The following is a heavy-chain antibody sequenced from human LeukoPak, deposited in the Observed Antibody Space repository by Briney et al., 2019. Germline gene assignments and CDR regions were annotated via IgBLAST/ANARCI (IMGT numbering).Heavy chain of an antibody. J-gene: IGHJ4*02. Sequence: PGGSLRLSCAASGFTFSSYAMSWVRQAPGKGLEWVSAISGSGGSTYYADSVKGRFTISRDNSKNTLYLQMNSLRAEDTAVYYCATIGPQWLVREYCFDYWGQGTLVTVSS. CDR1: GFTFSSYA. CDR2: ISGSGGST. V-gene: IGHV3-23*01. D-gene: IGHD6-19*01. CDR3: ATIGPQWLVREYCFDY.